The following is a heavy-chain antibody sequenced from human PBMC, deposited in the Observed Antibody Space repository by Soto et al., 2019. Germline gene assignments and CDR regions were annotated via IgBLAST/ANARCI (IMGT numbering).Heavy chain of an antibody. V-gene: IGHV2-5*02. J-gene: IGHJ5*02. D-gene: IGHD3-22*01. CDR1: GFSLSTSGVG. Sequence: QITLKESGPTLVKPTQTLTLTCTFSGFSLSTSGVGVGWIRQPPGKALEWLALIYWDDDKRYSPFLKSRLTIPKDTSKNQVVLTMTNMDPVDTGTYYCAHRLPYHYGSTGYWFDPWGQGTLVTVSS. CDR2: IYWDDDK. CDR3: AHRLPYHYGSTGYWFDP.